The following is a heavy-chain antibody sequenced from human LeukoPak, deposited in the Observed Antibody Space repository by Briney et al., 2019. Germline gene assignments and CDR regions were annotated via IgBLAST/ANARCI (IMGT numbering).Heavy chain of an antibody. D-gene: IGHD4-23*01. V-gene: IGHV3-21*01. J-gene: IGHJ4*02. CDR2: ISSSSSYI. CDR1: GFTFSSYS. Sequence: GSLRLSCAASGFTFSSYSMNWVRQAPGKGLEWVSSISSSSSYIYYADSVKGRFTISRDNAKNSLYLQMNSLRAEDTAVYYCATTVVTPFGFDYWGQGTLVTVSS. CDR3: ATTVVTPFGFDY.